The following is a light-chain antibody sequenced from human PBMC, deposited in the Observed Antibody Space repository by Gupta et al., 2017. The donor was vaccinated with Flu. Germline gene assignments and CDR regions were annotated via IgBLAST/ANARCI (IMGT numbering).Light chain of an antibody. J-gene: IGLJ2*01. CDR2: EVT. CDR3: CSYASSRPYV. V-gene: IGLV2-23*02. CDR1: NSDVGSDKF. Sequence: SITISCTGTNSDVGSDKFVSWYQQHPGKAPQLMIYEVTKRPSGVPNLFSGSKSGNTASLTXSXLQAEDXADYYCCSYASSRPYVFGGGTKVTVL.